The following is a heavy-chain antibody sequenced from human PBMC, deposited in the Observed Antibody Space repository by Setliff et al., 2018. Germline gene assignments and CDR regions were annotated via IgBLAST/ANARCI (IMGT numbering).Heavy chain of an antibody. CDR2: TYYNGDA. CDR3: ARHDPWSEYFQH. CDR1: GGSLRGNAIF. J-gene: IGHJ1*01. Sequence: KSSETLSLTCTVSGGSLRGNAIFWGWIRQPPGKGLEWIGSTYYNGDAYYNPSLKSRVTMSVDTSRNQFSLKLSSVTAADTAVYYCARHDPWSEYFQHWGQGTLVTVSS. V-gene: IGHV4-39*01.